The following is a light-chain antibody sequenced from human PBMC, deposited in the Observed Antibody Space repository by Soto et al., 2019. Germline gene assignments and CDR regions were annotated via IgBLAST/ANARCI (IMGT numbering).Light chain of an antibody. V-gene: IGKV1-5*03. CDR3: QQYETYSVT. Sequence: DIQMTQSPSTLSASVGDRVTITCRASQTINTWLAWYQQKPGKAPKLLIYRASNLVSGVPSRFSGSGSGTEFTLTISSLQPDDFSIYYCQQYETYSVTFGPGTKVDI. CDR1: QTINTW. J-gene: IGKJ3*01. CDR2: RAS.